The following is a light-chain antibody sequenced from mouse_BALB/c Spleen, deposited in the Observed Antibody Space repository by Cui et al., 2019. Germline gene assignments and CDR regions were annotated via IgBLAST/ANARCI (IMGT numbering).Light chain of an antibody. Sequence: DIKMTQSPSSLYASPGERVTPTCKASQDINSYLSWFQQKPGKSPKTLIYRTNRLVDGVPSRFSGSGSGKYYSLTISSLEYENVGIYYCLQYDEFPYTFGGGTKLEIK. CDR2: RTN. CDR1: QDINSY. V-gene: IGKV14-111*01. CDR3: LQYDEFPYT. J-gene: IGKJ2*01.